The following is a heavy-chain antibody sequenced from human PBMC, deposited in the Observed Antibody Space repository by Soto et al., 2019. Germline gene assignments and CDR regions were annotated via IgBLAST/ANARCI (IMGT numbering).Heavy chain of an antibody. D-gene: IGHD6-19*01. CDR3: ARVRSSGWYFDY. J-gene: IGHJ4*02. Sequence: GWSLRLSCAASGFTFSTYSINWVRQAPGKGLEWVSYISSSSSALYYADSVKGRFTISRDNAKNSLYLQMNSLRDEDTAVYYCARVRSSGWYFDYWGQGTLVTVSS. CDR1: GFTFSTYS. CDR2: ISSSSSAL. V-gene: IGHV3-48*02.